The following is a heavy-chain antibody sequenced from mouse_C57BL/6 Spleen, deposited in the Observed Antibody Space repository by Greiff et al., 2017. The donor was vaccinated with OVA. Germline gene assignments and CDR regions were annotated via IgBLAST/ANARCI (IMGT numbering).Heavy chain of an antibody. J-gene: IGHJ2*01. D-gene: IGHD2-5*01. Sequence: EVKLVESGGGLVKPGGSLKLSCAASGFTFSSYAMSWVRQTPEKRLEWVATISDGGSYTYYPDNVKGRFTISRDNAKNNLYLQMSHLKSEDTAMYYCARGSNCPYYFDYWGQGTTLTVSS. CDR1: GFTFSSYA. CDR2: ISDGGSYT. V-gene: IGHV5-4*03. CDR3: ARGSNCPYYFDY.